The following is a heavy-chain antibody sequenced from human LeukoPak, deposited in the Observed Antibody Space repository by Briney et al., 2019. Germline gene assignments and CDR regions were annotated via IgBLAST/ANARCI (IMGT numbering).Heavy chain of an antibody. J-gene: IGHJ4*02. CDR3: ARADDYVWGNYRRIFDY. CDR1: GFRFSSYS. CDR2: ISSSSSYI. Sequence: PGGSLRLSCAASGFRFSSYSMNWVRQAPGKGLEWVSSISSSSSYIYYADSVKGRFTISRDNAKNSLYLQMNSPRAEDTAVYYCARADDYVWGNYRRIFDYWGQGTLVTVSS. V-gene: IGHV3-21*01. D-gene: IGHD3-16*02.